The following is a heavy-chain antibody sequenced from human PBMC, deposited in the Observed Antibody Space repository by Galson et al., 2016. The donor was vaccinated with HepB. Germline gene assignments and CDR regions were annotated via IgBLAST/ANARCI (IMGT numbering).Heavy chain of an antibody. J-gene: IGHJ6*04. CDR1: GFTFTNYW. Sequence: SLRLSCAASGFTFTNYWIHWVRQAPGKGLVWVSGINNDGSSTYYADSVKGRFTISRDNAKNTLYLQMNSLRGEATAVYYCAREQYDFWSGYHPRGGYCGMDVWGKGTTVTVSS. V-gene: IGHV3-74*01. D-gene: IGHD3-3*01. CDR3: AREQYDFWSGYHPRGGYCGMDV. CDR2: INNDGSST.